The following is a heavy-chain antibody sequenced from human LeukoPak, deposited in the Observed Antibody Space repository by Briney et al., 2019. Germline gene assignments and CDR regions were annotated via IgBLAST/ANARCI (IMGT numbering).Heavy chain of an antibody. CDR3: ARDKEWWLPDY. D-gene: IGHD2-15*01. V-gene: IGHV4-59*01. CDR1: GVSIRSYY. CDR2: IYYSGST. J-gene: IGHJ4*02. Sequence: SETLSLTCTVSGVSIRSYYWSWIRQPPGKGLEWIGYIYYSGSTNYNPSLKSRVTISVDTSKNQFSLKLSSVTAADTAVYYCARDKEWWLPDYWGEGTLVTVSS.